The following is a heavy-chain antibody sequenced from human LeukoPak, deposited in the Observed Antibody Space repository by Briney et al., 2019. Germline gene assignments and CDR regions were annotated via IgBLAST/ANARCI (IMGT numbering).Heavy chain of an antibody. CDR2: IRYDGSNK. CDR3: ASRITKDMDV. J-gene: IGHJ6*03. D-gene: IGHD3-3*01. V-gene: IGHV3-30*02. CDR1: GCTISSNG. Sequence: PAGSLRLSCAASGCTISSNGLHWVRQAPPKGLGWVAFIRYDGSNKYYADSVKGRFTLSRDNSKNTLYLQMNSLRAEDTAVYYCASRITKDMDVWGKGTMVTVSS.